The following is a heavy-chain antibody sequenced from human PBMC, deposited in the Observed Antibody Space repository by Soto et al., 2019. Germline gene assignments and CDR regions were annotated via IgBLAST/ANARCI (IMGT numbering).Heavy chain of an antibody. Sequence: SETLSLTCTVSGGSISSYYWSWIRRPPGKGLEWIGYIYYSGSTNYNPSLKSRVTISVDTSKNQFSLKLSSVTAADTAVYYCARSTVRKDYYYYYYMDVWGKGTTVTVSS. J-gene: IGHJ6*03. V-gene: IGHV4-59*08. CDR3: ARSTVRKDYYYYYYMDV. CDR1: GGSISSYY. D-gene: IGHD4-17*01. CDR2: IYYSGST.